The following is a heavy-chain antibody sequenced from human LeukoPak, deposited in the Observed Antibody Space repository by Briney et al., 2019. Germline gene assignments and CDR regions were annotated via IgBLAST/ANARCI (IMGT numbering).Heavy chain of an antibody. Sequence: GSLRLSCAASGFTFSSYDMYWVRQATGKGLEWVSAIGTAGDTYYPGSVKGRFTISRENAKNSLYLQMNSLRAGDTAVYYCARGYRYYYDSSGVWTGAFDIRGQGTMVTVSS. CDR2: IGTAGDT. CDR1: GFTFSSYD. J-gene: IGHJ3*02. CDR3: ARGYRYYYDSSGVWTGAFDI. V-gene: IGHV3-13*01. D-gene: IGHD3-22*01.